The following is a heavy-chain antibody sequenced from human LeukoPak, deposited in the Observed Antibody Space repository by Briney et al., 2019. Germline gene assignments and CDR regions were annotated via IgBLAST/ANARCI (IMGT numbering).Heavy chain of an antibody. D-gene: IGHD4-17*01. CDR2: MTPNSGDT. V-gene: IGHV1-8*01. J-gene: IGHJ4*02. CDR3: ARPPGNAVTSIY. CDR1: GYTFTTYD. Sequence: ASVKVSCMASGYTFTTYDINWVRQAPGQGLEWMGWMTPNSGDTGYAQNFQGRVTMTRNTSISTAYMELSSLRSEDTAVYYCARPPGNAVTSIYWGQGTLVTVSS.